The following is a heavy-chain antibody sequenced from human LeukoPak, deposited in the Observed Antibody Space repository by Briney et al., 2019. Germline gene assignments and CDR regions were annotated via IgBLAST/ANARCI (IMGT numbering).Heavy chain of an antibody. Sequence: PGGSLRLSCAASGFAFSSYAMSWVRQAPGKGLEWVSAISGSGGSTYYADSVKGRFTISRDNSKNTLYLQMNSLRAEDTAVYYCAKAQYSSGWYYDYWGQGTLVTVSS. CDR1: GFAFSSYA. CDR3: AKAQYSSGWYYDY. D-gene: IGHD6-19*01. CDR2: ISGSGGST. J-gene: IGHJ4*02. V-gene: IGHV3-23*01.